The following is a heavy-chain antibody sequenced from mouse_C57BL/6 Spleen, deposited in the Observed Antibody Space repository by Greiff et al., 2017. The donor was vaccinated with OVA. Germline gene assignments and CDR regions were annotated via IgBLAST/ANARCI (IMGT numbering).Heavy chain of an antibody. D-gene: IGHD1-1*01. J-gene: IGHJ3*01. CDR1: GFNIKDYY. CDR3: TFDHYGSIFAY. Sequence: VHVKQSGAELVRPGASVKLSCTASGFNIKDYYMHWVKQRPEQGLEWIGRIDPEDGDTEYAPKFQGKATMTADTSSNTAYLQLSSLTSEDTAVYYCTFDHYGSIFAYWGQGTLVTVSA. V-gene: IGHV14-1*01. CDR2: IDPEDGDT.